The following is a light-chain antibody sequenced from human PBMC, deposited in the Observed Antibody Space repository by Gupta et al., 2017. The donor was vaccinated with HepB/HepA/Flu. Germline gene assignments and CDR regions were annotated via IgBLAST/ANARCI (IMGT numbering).Light chain of an antibody. CDR3: QHSDDYPRT. Sequence: DIHITQSPDSLSASVGDRVTITCRASQHINRSLNWYQQKLGKAPTFLIYAESNLQGGLPSRFSGSRSGTDFNLTINGLQPEEFATYYCQHSDDYPRTFGQGTRVEI. J-gene: IGKJ1*01. CDR2: AES. V-gene: IGKV1-39*01. CDR1: QHINRS.